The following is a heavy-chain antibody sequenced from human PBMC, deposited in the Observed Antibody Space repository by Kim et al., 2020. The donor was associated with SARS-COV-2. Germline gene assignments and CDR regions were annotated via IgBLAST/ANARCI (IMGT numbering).Heavy chain of an antibody. CDR2: ISRSGDTT. J-gene: IGHJ4*02. D-gene: IGHD1-26*01. CDR1: GFYFTSFV. V-gene: IGHV3-23*01. CDR3: ARDDGGVELTSAYY. Sequence: GGSLRLSCAASGFYFTSFVMTWVRQAPGKGLEWVSTISRSGDTTYYTDSMKGRFTISRDNSKNVLYLQMNSLRAEDTAIYYCARDDGGVELTSAYYWGQGSLVTVSP.